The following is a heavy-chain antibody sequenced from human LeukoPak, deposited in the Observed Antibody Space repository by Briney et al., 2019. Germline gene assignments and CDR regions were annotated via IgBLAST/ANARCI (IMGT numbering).Heavy chain of an antibody. D-gene: IGHD2-2*01. CDR2: ISSSSSYI. J-gene: IGHJ5*02. Sequence: GGSLGLSCAASGFTFSSYSMNWVRQAPGKGLEWVSSISSSSSYIYYADSVKGRFTISRDNAKNSLYLQMNSLRAEDTAVYYCARVFVVVPAARRGWFDPWGQGTLVTVSS. V-gene: IGHV3-21*01. CDR3: ARVFVVVPAARRGWFDP. CDR1: GFTFSSYS.